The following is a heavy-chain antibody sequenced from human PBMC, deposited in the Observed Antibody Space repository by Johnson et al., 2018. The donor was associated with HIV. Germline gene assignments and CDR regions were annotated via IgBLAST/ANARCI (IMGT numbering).Heavy chain of an antibody. CDR1: GFTFSAYA. Sequence: QVQLVESGGGVVQPGRSLRLSCAASGFTFSAYAMHWVRQAPGKGLEWVALVSYDGSNRYYADSVKGRVTISRDNSKNTLYLQMNSLRAEDTAVYYCAKDNYYDSSGSGAGGPYDAFDIWGQGTMVTVSS. CDR3: AKDNYYDSSGSGAGGPYDAFDI. V-gene: IGHV3-30-3*01. CDR2: VSYDGSNR. D-gene: IGHD3-22*01. J-gene: IGHJ3*02.